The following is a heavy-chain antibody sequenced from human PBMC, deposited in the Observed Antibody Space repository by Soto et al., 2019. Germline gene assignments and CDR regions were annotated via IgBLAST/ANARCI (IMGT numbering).Heavy chain of an antibody. D-gene: IGHD3-3*01. J-gene: IGHJ4*02. CDR2: ISHDEGNK. CDR1: EFTFSTYP. V-gene: IGHV3-30-3*01. Sequence: QVLLVESGGGVVQPGGSLRLSCTASEFTFSTYPMHWVRQAPGKGLEWVAVISHDEGNKFYGDSMKGRFTIPRDNSKNTLYLQMNSLRSDDTAVYYCARGASDFWGGYPEIHFFDSWGQGTLVTVSS. CDR3: ARGASDFWGGYPEIHFFDS.